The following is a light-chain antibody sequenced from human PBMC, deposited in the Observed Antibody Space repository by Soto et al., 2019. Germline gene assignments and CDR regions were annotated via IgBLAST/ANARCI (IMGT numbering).Light chain of an antibody. CDR1: SGHSNYA. V-gene: IGLV4-69*01. Sequence: QLVLTQSPSASASLGASVKLTCTLSSGHSNYAIAWHQQQSEKGPRYLMTLNSDGSHSKGDGIPDRFSGSSSGAARYLTIASLQSEDEADYYCQTGGSGIVVFGGGTKLTVL. J-gene: IGLJ2*01. CDR3: QTGGSGIVV. CDR2: LNSDGSH.